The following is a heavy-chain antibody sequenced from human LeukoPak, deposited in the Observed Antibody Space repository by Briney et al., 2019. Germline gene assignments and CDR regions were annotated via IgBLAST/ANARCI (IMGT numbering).Heavy chain of an antibody. CDR3: AKDSGDIVATIVQGADY. Sequence: PGGSLRLSCAASGFTFSSYAMSWVRQAPGKGLEWVSAISGSGGSTYYADSVKGRFTISRDNSKNTLYLQMNSLRAEDTAEYYCAKDSGDIVATIVQGADYWGQGTLVTVSS. V-gene: IGHV3-23*01. J-gene: IGHJ4*02. D-gene: IGHD5-12*01. CDR2: ISGSGGST. CDR1: GFTFSSYA.